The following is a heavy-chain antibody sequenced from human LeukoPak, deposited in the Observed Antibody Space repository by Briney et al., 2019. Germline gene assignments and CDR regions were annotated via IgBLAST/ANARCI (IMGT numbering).Heavy chain of an antibody. J-gene: IGHJ6*03. CDR1: GYSISSGYY. CDR2: TYHAGST. Sequence: SETLSLTCPVSGYSISSGYYWGWIQQPPGKGLEWIATTYHAGSTYYNPSLKSRATISADTPKNQFSLKLSSVTAADTAVYYCARVKVRGVNYMDVWGKGTTVTVSS. D-gene: IGHD3-10*01. V-gene: IGHV4-38-2*02. CDR3: ARVKVRGVNYMDV.